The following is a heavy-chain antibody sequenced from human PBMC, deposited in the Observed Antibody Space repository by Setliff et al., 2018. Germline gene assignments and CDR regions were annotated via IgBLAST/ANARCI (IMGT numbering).Heavy chain of an antibody. CDR3: ARSGKFGMRFWFDQ. J-gene: IGHJ5*02. CDR1: GYTFSAYY. Sequence: GASVKVSCKASGYTFSAYYIHWVRQAPGQGLEWMGWINPHSGDTHSAQKFQGRVTMTRDTSINTAYMELSSLTSDDTAFYYCARSGKFGMRFWFDQWGQGTLVTVSS. V-gene: IGHV1-2*02. D-gene: IGHD1-26*01. CDR2: INPHSGDT.